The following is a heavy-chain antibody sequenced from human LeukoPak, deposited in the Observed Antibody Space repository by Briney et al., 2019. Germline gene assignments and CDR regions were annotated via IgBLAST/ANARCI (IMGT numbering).Heavy chain of an antibody. Sequence: ASVKVSCKASGFTSTTSTMQWVRQARGQRLEWIGWIVVGSGNTDYAETFQERVTITSDMSTSTVYMELSSLRSDDTAVYYCAADQPRYPDAFDIWGQGTMVTVSS. CDR1: GFTSTTST. V-gene: IGHV1-58*02. CDR3: AADQPRYPDAFDI. CDR2: IVVGSGNT. D-gene: IGHD1-1*01. J-gene: IGHJ3*02.